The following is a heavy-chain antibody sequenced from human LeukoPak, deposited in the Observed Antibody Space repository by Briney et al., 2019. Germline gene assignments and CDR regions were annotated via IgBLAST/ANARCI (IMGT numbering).Heavy chain of an antibody. CDR1: GFNFDDYA. CDR2: ISWNGDTI. V-gene: IGHV3-9*01. J-gene: IGHJ4*02. D-gene: IGHD3-16*01. Sequence: GGSLRLSCAASGFNFDDYAMHWVRQAPGKGLEWVSSISWNGDTIGYADSVKGRFTISRDNAKNSLYLQMNNLRAEDTALYYCATDGSPDLLIQLEGYWYFDYWGQGTLVTVSS. CDR3: ATDGSPDLLIQLEGYWYFDY.